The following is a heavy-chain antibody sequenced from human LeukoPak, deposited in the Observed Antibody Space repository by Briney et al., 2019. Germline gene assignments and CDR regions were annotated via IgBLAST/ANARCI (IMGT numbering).Heavy chain of an antibody. D-gene: IGHD6-13*01. CDR2: ISGSGGNT. CDR1: GFTFSSYA. V-gene: IGHV3-23*01. Sequence: GGSLRLSCAASGFTFSSYAMSWVRQAPGKGLEWVSAISGSGGNTYYADSVKGRLTISRDNSKNALYLQMNSLRGEDTAVYYCAKDWASSGWSHFDYWGQGTLVTVSS. CDR3: AKDWASSGWSHFDY. J-gene: IGHJ4*02.